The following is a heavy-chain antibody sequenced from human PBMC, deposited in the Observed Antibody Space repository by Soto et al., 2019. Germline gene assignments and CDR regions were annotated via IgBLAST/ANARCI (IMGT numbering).Heavy chain of an antibody. CDR3: AKDRRLVRDPGI. V-gene: IGHV3-23*01. CDR1: GFTFSSYA. J-gene: IGHJ3*02. CDR2: ISGSGGST. D-gene: IGHD6-19*01. Sequence: HPGGSLRLSCAASGFTFSSYAMSWVRQAPGKGLEWVSAISGSGGSTYYADSVKGRFTISRDNSKNTLYLQMNSLRAEDTAVYYCAKDRRLVRDPGIWGQGTRVTVSS.